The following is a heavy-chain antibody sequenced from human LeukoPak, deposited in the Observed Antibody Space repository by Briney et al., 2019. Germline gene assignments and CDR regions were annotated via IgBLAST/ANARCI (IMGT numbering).Heavy chain of an antibody. J-gene: IGHJ3*02. CDR3: ARDGWDYYDSSGYSGASFDI. D-gene: IGHD3-22*01. CDR1: GFTFSSYS. Sequence: GGSLRLSCAASGFTFSSYSMNWVRQAPGKGLEWVSSISSSSSYIYYADSVKGRFTISRDNAKNSLYLQMNSLRAEDTAVYYCARDGWDYYDSSGYSGASFDIWGQGTMVTVSS. V-gene: IGHV3-21*01. CDR2: ISSSSSYI.